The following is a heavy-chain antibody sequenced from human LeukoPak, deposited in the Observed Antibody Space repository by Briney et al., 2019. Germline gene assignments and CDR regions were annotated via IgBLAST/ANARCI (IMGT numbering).Heavy chain of an antibody. CDR1: EFPFSNYG. J-gene: IGHJ4*02. Sequence: PGGSLRLSCAASEFPFSNYGMSWVRQAPGKGLEWVSSISTSGGSTYYADSVKGRFTISRDNSKDTLYLQMNSLRAEDTAVYYCAKASRRHCPSTSCYTLDYWGQGTLVTGSS. D-gene: IGHD2-2*02. CDR2: ISTSGGST. V-gene: IGHV3-23*01. CDR3: AKASRRHCPSTSCYTLDY.